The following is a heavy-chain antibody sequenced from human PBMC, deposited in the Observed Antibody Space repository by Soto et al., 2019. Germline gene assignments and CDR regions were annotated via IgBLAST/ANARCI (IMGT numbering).Heavy chain of an antibody. CDR3: ARLGGSNYAVDFDY. CDR1: GGSISSSSYY. V-gene: IGHV4-39*01. J-gene: IGHJ4*02. Sequence: SETLSLTCTVSGGSISSSSYYWGWIRQPPGKGLEWIGSIYYSGSTYYNPSLKSRVTISVDTSKNQISLKLSSVTAADTAVYYCARLGGSNYAVDFDYWGQGTLVTVSS. CDR2: IYYSGST. D-gene: IGHD4-4*01.